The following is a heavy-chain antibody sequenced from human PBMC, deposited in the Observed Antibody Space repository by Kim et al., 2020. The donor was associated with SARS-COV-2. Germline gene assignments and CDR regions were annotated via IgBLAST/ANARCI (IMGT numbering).Heavy chain of an antibody. J-gene: IGHJ6*02. D-gene: IGHD3-10*01. Sequence: SETLSLTCTVSGGSISSGGYYWSWIRQHPGKGLEWIGYIYYSGSTYYNPSLKSRVTISVDTSKNQFSLKLSSVTAADTAVYYCAREVGRGGYYGMDVWGQGTTVTVSS. CDR2: IYYSGST. V-gene: IGHV4-31*03. CDR3: AREVGRGGYYGMDV. CDR1: GGSISSGGYY.